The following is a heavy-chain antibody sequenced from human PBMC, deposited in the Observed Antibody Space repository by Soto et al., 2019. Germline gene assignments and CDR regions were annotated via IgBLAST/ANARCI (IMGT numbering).Heavy chain of an antibody. CDR1: GGSIDRSNYY. Sequence: QLQLQESGPGLVKPSETLSLTCTVSGGSIDRSNYYWDWIRQPPGKGLEWIGTTYYNGNAYYNPSLKSRVTMSVETSKNQFSLRLISVTAADTAVYYCARHLVAVVIKGWGYWGQGTLVTVSS. CDR3: ARHLVAVVIKGWGY. J-gene: IGHJ4*02. CDR2: TYYNGNA. D-gene: IGHD3-22*01. V-gene: IGHV4-39*01.